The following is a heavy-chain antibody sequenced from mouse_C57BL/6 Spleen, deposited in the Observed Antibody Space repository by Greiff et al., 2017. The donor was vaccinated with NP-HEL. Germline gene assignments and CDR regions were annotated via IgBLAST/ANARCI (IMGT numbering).Heavy chain of an antibody. V-gene: IGHV5-17*01. J-gene: IGHJ1*03. D-gene: IGHD1-1*01. CDR1: GFTFSDYG. CDR2: ISSGSSTI. Sequence: EVQRVESGGGLVKPGGSLKLSCAASGFTFSDYGMHWVRQAPETGLEWVAYISSGSSTIYYADTVKGRFTISRDNAKNTLFLQMTSLRSEDTAMYYCARRDSLFWYFDVWGTGTTVTVSS. CDR3: ARRDSLFWYFDV.